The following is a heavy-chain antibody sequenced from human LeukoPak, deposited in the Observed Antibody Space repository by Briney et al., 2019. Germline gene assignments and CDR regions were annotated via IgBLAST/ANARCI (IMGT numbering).Heavy chain of an antibody. CDR1: GGSISSGGYY. J-gene: IGHJ4*02. D-gene: IGHD5-12*01. V-gene: IGHV4-31*03. CDR3: ATHARGYDLDY. CDR2: IYYSGST. Sequence: SETLSLTCTVSGGSISSGGYYWSWIRQHPGKVLEWIGYIYYSGSTYYNPSLKSRVTISVDTSKNQFSLKLSSVTAADTAVYYCATHARGYDLDYWGQGTLVTVSS.